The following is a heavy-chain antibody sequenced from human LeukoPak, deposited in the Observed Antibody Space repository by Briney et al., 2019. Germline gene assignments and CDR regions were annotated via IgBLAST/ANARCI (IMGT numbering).Heavy chain of an antibody. CDR3: ALRVGGTDY. J-gene: IGHJ4*02. CDR2: INHSGST. Sequence: SETLSHTCAVYGGSFSGYYWSWIRQPPGKGLEWIGEINHSGSTNYNPSLKSRVTISVDTSKNQFSLKLSSVTAADTPVYYSALRVGGTDYWGQGTLVTVSS. V-gene: IGHV4-34*01. CDR1: GGSFSGYY. D-gene: IGHD1-1*01.